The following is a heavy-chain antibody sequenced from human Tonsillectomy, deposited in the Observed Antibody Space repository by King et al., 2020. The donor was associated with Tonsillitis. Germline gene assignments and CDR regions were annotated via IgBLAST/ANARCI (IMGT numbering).Heavy chain of an antibody. CDR2: INPNSGGT. CDR3: AGEPYSSSWDDAFDI. CDR1: GYTFTGYY. D-gene: IGHD6-13*01. Sequence: VQLVESGAEVKKPGASVKVSCKASGYTFTGYYMHWVRQAPGQGFEWMGWINPNSGGTNYAQKFQGRVTMTRDTSISTAYMGLSRLRSDDTAVYYCAGEPYSSSWDDAFDIWGQGTMVTVSS. J-gene: IGHJ3*02. V-gene: IGHV1-2*02.